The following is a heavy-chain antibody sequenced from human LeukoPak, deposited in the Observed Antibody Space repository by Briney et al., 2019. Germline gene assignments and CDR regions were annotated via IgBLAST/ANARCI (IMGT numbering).Heavy chain of an antibody. V-gene: IGHV1-46*01. D-gene: IGHD5-18*01. CDR3: ARDFHGYSYGYPSMLFDY. CDR2: INPSGGST. Sequence: ASVKVSCKASGYTFTSYYMHWVRQAPAQGLELMGIINPSGGSTSYAQKFQGRVTMTRDMSTSTVYMELRSLRSEDTAVYYCARDFHGYSYGYPSMLFDYWGQGTLVTVSS. CDR1: GYTFTSYY. J-gene: IGHJ4*02.